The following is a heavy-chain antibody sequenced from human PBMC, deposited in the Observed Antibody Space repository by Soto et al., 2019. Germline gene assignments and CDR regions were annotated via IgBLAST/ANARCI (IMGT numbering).Heavy chain of an antibody. CDR3: AKAEYYGGNWYFDL. Sequence: EVQLLESGGGLVQPGGSLRLSCAASGFTFSTYGMNWVRQAPGKGLEWVSGITGSGARTYYADSVKGRFTISRDNSKNTLYLQMNSLRAEDTAVYYCAKAEYYGGNWYFDLWGRGTLVTVSS. D-gene: IGHD4-17*01. J-gene: IGHJ2*01. CDR2: ITGSGART. CDR1: GFTFSTYG. V-gene: IGHV3-23*01.